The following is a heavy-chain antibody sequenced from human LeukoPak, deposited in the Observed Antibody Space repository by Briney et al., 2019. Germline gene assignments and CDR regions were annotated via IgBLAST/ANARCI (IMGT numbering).Heavy chain of an antibody. V-gene: IGHV3-23*01. CDR3: AKRGSGYTHFDY. CDR1: GFTFSRYR. J-gene: IGHJ4*02. D-gene: IGHD3-3*01. Sequence: PGGSLRLSCAASGFTFSRYRMSWVRQAPGKGLEWVSAISGSGGSTYYADSVKGRFTISRDNSKNTLYLQMNRLRAEDTAVYYCAKRGSGYTHFDYWGQGTLVTVSS. CDR2: ISGSGGST.